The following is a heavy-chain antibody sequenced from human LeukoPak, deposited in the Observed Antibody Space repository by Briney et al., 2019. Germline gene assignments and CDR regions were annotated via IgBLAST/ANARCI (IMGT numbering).Heavy chain of an antibody. D-gene: IGHD3-3*01. J-gene: IGHJ4*02. Sequence: SETLSLTCAVYGGSFSGYYWSWIRQPPGKGLEWMGEINHSGSTNYNPSLKSRVTISVDTSKNQFSLKLSSVTAADTAVYYCARDHTIFGVVTHSPPLDYWGQGTLVTVSS. CDR2: INHSGST. V-gene: IGHV4-34*01. CDR3: ARDHTIFGVVTHSPPLDY. CDR1: GGSFSGYY.